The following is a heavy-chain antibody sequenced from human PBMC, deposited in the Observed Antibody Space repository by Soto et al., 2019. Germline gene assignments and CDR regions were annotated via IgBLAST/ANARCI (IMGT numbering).Heavy chain of an antibody. CDR1: GYSITNSYY. CDR2: IYHSGSP. V-gene: IGHV4-38-2*01. Sequence: SETLSLTCAVSGYSITNSYYWGWIRQPPGKRLEWIGSIYHSGSPYYNPSLKSRVTISLDTSKNQFSLKLSSVTAADTAVYYCARISSGGYFHWFDPWGQGTLVTVSS. CDR3: ARISSGGYFHWFDP. J-gene: IGHJ5*02. D-gene: IGHD3-22*01.